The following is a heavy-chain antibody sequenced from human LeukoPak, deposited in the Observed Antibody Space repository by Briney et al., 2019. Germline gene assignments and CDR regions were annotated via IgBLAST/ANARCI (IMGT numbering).Heavy chain of an antibody. D-gene: IGHD5-18*01. CDR3: TTVSAMASGY. J-gene: IGHJ4*02. CDR2: IKSKTDGGTT. Sequence: GGSLRLSCAASGFTFSTYAMSWIRQAPGKGLEWVGRIKSKTDGGTTDYAAPVKGRFTISRDDSKNTLYLQMNSLKTEDTAVYYCTTVSAMASGYWGQGTLVTVSS. CDR1: GFTFSTYA. V-gene: IGHV3-15*01.